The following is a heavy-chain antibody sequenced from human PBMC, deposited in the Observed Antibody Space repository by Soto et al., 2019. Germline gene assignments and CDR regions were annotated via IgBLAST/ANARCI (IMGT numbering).Heavy chain of an antibody. Sequence: SETLSLTCTVSGGSISSYYWSRIRQPPGKGLEWIGEIYHSGSTNYNPSLKSRVTISVDKSKNQFSLKLSSVTAADTAVYYCARSPDSSGYYPRWYYYGMDVWGQGTTVTVSS. D-gene: IGHD3-22*01. CDR1: GGSISSYY. CDR3: ARSPDSSGYYPRWYYYGMDV. V-gene: IGHV4-59*12. J-gene: IGHJ6*02. CDR2: IYHSGST.